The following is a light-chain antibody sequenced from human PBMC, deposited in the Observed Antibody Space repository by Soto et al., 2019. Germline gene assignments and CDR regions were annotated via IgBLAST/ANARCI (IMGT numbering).Light chain of an antibody. J-gene: IGLJ2*01. Sequence: QLVLTQSPSASASLGASVKLTCTLSNGHSSYAIAWLQQEAGKGPRYLMRLNNDGSHTKGDGIPDRFSGSTSGAERYLTISSLQSDDEADYYCQAWGTGIVVFGAGTQLTVL. V-gene: IGLV4-69*01. CDR2: LNNDGSH. CDR1: NGHSSYA. CDR3: QAWGTGIVV.